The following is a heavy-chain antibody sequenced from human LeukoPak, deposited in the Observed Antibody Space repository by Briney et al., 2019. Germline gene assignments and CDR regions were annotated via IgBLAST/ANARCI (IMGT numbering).Heavy chain of an antibody. D-gene: IGHD4-17*01. CDR1: GGSFRGYF. V-gene: IGHV4-34*01. J-gene: IGHJ4*02. Sequence: SDTLSLTCVVCGGSFRGYFWGWLRQPPGEGVEWIGEVNHSGRTKYNPSLKSRVTISVDTSNNQVSLKLSSVTAADTAVYYCARGALDYGDYDDYFDYWGQGTLVTVSS. CDR2: VNHSGRT. CDR3: ARGALDYGDYDDYFDY.